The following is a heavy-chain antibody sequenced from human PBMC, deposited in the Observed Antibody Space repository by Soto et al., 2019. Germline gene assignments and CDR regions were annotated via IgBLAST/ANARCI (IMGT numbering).Heavy chain of an antibody. CDR2: IYHSGST. CDR1: GGSISSGGYS. J-gene: IGHJ4*02. V-gene: IGHV4-30-2*01. CDR3: ARVIRDYRGSFDY. D-gene: IGHD3-10*01. Sequence: SETLSLTCAVSGGSISSGGYSWSWIRQPPGKGLEWIGYIYHSGSTYYNPSLKSRVTISVDRSKNQFSLKLTSVTAADTALYYCARVIRDYRGSFDYCDQGPLITVST.